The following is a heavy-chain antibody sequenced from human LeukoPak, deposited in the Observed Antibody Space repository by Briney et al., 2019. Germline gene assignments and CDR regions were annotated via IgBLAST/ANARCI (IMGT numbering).Heavy chain of an antibody. Sequence: GGSLRLSCAASGFTFSSYAMSWVRRAPGKGLEWVSAISGSGGSTYYADSVKGRFTISRDNSKNTLYLQMNSLRAEDTAVYYCAKVRARPYYFDYWGQGTLATVSS. CDR3: AKVRARPYYFDY. V-gene: IGHV3-23*01. CDR1: GFTFSSYA. CDR2: ISGSGGST. J-gene: IGHJ4*02. D-gene: IGHD4-17*01.